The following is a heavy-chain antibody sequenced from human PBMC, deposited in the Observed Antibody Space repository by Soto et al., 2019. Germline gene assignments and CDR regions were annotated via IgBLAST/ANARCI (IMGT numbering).Heavy chain of an antibody. CDR3: ARSIVVVVAARD. Sequence: QVQLQESGPGLVKPSQTLSLTCTVSGGSISSGGYYWSWIRQHPGKGLEWIGYIYYSGSTYYNPSLKSRVTISVDTSKNQFSLNLSSVTAADTAVYYCARSIVVVVAARDWGQGTLVTVSS. D-gene: IGHD2-15*01. CDR1: GGSISSGGYY. J-gene: IGHJ4*02. CDR2: IYYSGST. V-gene: IGHV4-31*03.